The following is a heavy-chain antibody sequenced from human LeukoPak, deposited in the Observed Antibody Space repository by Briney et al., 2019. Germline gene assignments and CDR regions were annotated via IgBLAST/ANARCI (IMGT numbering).Heavy chain of an antibody. CDR3: ARDGFQGMILYVVYYMDV. CDR1: GYTFTDYF. J-gene: IGHJ6*03. Sequence: ASVKVSCKASGYTFTDYFIQWVRQAPGQGPEWMGRINPNTGGTNYAQKFQGRVTFTIDTSTNTACMELSRLRPDDTAVYYCARDGFQGMILYVVYYMDVWGKGTTVTVSS. D-gene: IGHD2-21*01. V-gene: IGHV1-2*06. CDR2: INPNTGGT.